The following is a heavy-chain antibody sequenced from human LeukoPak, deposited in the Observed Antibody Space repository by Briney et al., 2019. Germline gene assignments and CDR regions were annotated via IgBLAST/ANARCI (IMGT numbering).Heavy chain of an antibody. D-gene: IGHD3-10*01. V-gene: IGHV3-66*01. CDR3: ARGTVTMVDY. Sequence: GGSLRLSCAASGFTVSSNYMSWVRQAPGRGLEWVSVIYSGGSTFYADSVKGRFTISRDNSKNTLFLQMNSLRAGDTAVYYCARGTVTMVDYWGQGTLVTVSS. CDR1: GFTVSSNY. J-gene: IGHJ4*02. CDR2: IYSGGST.